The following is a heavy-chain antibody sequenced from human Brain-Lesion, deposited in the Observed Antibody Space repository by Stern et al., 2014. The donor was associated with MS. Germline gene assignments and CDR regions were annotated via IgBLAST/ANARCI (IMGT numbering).Heavy chain of an antibody. V-gene: IGHV4-34*01. CDR2: VNRSGAT. CDR3: APLAGTRDI. Sequence: QVQLQQSGAGLLKPSETLSLTCAAYGGSFSGYYLSWIRQPPGKGLEWFGEVNRSGATNYTPSLRSRVTISVAKSNDQFSLKLPSVTAADTAVYYCAPLAGTRDIWGQGTLVTVSS. J-gene: IGHJ4*02. D-gene: IGHD1-1*01. CDR1: GGSFSGYY.